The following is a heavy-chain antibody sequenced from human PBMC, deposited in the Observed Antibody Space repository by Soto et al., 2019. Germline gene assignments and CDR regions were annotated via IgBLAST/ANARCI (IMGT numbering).Heavy chain of an antibody. CDR2: VYYSGST. V-gene: IGHV4-30-4*01. J-gene: IGHJ4*02. Sequence: QVQLQESGPGLVKPSQTLSLTCTVSGGSISSGDYYWSWIRQPPGKGLEWIGYVYYSGSTYYNPSLQGRVTISVDPSKNQFFLKLSSVTAADTAVYYCGRYCSGGSCYEGRSSLFGYWGQGTLVTVSS. D-gene: IGHD2-15*01. CDR3: GRYCSGGSCYEGRSSLFGY. CDR1: GGSISSGDYY.